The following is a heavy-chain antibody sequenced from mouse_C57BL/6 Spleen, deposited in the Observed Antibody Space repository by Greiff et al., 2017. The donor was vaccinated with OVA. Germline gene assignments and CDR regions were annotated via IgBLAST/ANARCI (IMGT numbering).Heavy chain of an antibody. Sequence: VQLQQSVAELVRPGASVKFSCTASGFNIKNTYMHWVKQRPEQGLAWIGRIDPANGNTKYAPKFQGKATITADTSSNTAYLQLSSLTSEDTAIYICARRVTAVVAKGYWYFDVWGTGTTVTVSS. D-gene: IGHD1-1*01. CDR2: IDPANGNT. CDR1: GFNIKNTY. V-gene: IGHV14-3*01. CDR3: ARRVTAVVAKGYWYFDV. J-gene: IGHJ1*03.